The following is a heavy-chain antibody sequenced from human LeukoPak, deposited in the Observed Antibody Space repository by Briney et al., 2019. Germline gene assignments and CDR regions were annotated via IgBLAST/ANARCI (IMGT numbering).Heavy chain of an antibody. D-gene: IGHD1-26*01. J-gene: IGHJ4*02. V-gene: IGHV4-30-4*01. Sequence: SQTLSLTCTVSGGSISSGDYYWSWIRQPPGKGLEWIGYIYYSGSTYYNPSLKSRVTISVDTSKNQFSLKLSSVTAADTAVYYCARSWAGMYYPLYYFDYWGQGALVTVSP. CDR1: GGSISSGDYY. CDR2: IYYSGST. CDR3: ARSWAGMYYPLYYFDY.